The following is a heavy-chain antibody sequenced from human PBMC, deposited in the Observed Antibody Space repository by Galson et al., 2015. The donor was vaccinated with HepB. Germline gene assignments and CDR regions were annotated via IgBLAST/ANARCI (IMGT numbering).Heavy chain of an antibody. CDR3: ARELLGGDSYGYFDY. CDR2: ISYDGSNK. Sequence: SLRLSCAASGFTFSSYAMHWVRQAPGKGLEWVAVISYDGSNKYFADSVKGRFTISRDNSKNTLSLQMSSLRAEDTAIYYCARELLGGDSYGYFDYWGQGTLVTVSS. D-gene: IGHD5-18*01. V-gene: IGHV3-30-3*01. J-gene: IGHJ4*02. CDR1: GFTFSSYA.